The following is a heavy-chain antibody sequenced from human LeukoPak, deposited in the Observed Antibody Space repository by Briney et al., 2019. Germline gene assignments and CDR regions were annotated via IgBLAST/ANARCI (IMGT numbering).Heavy chain of an antibody. V-gene: IGHV3-30*04. D-gene: IGHD4-11*01. J-gene: IGHJ4*02. CDR1: GFTFSNYA. CDR3: ARDVGTDTITIEIAY. Sequence: PGGSLRLSCAASGFTFSNYAFQWVRQAPGKGLEWVAVISKDGRNKNHAGSVKGRFTISRDNSKNALYLQMDSLRVEDTAVYYCARDVGTDTITIEIAYWGQGTLVTVSS. CDR2: ISKDGRNK.